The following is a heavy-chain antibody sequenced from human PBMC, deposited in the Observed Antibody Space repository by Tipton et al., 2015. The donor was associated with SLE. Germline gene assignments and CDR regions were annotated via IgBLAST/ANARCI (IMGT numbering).Heavy chain of an antibody. Sequence: SLRLSCAASGFTFSSYGMHWVRQAPGKGLEWVAVISYDGSNKYYADSVKGRFTISRDNSKNTLYLQMNSLRAEDTAVYYCAKDPYSSGWYGDYYYYYMDVWGKGTTVTVSS. V-gene: IGHV3-30*18. CDR3: AKDPYSSGWYGDYYYYYMDV. D-gene: IGHD6-19*01. CDR1: GFTFSSYG. J-gene: IGHJ6*03. CDR2: ISYDGSNK.